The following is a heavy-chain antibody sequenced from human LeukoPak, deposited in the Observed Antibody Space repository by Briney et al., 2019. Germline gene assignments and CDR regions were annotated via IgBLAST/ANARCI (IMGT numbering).Heavy chain of an antibody. CDR3: ARGGLAFDY. CDR1: GFTFSTYG. J-gene: IGHJ4*02. CDR2: ISYDGSNK. V-gene: IGHV3-30*03. Sequence: GRSLRLSCAASGFTFSTYGLHWVRQAPGKGLEWVSFISYDGSNKYYADSVKGRFTISRDNAKNSLYLQMNSLRAEDTAVYYCARGGLAFDYWGQRTLVTVSS. D-gene: IGHD6-19*01.